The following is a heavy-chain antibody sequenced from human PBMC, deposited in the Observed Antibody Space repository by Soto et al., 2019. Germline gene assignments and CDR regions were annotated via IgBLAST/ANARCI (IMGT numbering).Heavy chain of an antibody. CDR3: VAGPDRAKSAY. Sequence: QMQLQESGPGLVKPSETLSLTCTVSGGSISDNYLSWTRQPPGKGLEWIGYGLRHEYVGTNPTLTSRVNISVDTSKSQFSLKLNSVTAADTAVYYCVAGPDRAKSAYWGQGTLVTVSS. J-gene: IGHJ4*01. V-gene: IGHV4-59*01. CDR1: GGSISDNY. CDR2: GLRHEYV.